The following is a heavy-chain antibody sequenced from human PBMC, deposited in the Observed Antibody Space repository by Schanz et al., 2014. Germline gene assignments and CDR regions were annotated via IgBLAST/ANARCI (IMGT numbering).Heavy chain of an antibody. J-gene: IGHJ4*02. D-gene: IGHD3-9*01. CDR1: GFTVNNYA. CDR2: ISGSGGDT. V-gene: IGHV3-23*01. CDR3: AKHVRSLTGNDY. Sequence: EVQLLESGGGLVQPGGSLRLSCTVSGFTVNNYAMNWVRQAPGQGLEWVSTISGSGGDTYPADSVKGRFTISRDNSNNTLYLQMKSLRAEDTAVYYCAKHVRSLTGNDYWGQGTLVTVSS.